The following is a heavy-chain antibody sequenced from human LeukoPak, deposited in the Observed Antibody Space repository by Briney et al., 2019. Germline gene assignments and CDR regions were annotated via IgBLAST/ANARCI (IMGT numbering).Heavy chain of an antibody. CDR2: ISSSSSYI. CDR3: ARDDGDYAHPVDY. Sequence: GGSLRLSCAASGFTFSSYSMNWVRQAPGKGLEWVSSISSSSSYIYYADSVKGRFTISRDNAKNSLYLQMNSLRAEDTAVYYCARDDGDYAHPVDYWGQGTLVTVSS. D-gene: IGHD4-17*01. V-gene: IGHV3-21*01. CDR1: GFTFSSYS. J-gene: IGHJ4*02.